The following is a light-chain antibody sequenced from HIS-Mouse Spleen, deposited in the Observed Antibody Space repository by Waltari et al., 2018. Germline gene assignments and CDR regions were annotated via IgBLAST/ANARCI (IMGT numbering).Light chain of an antibody. V-gene: IGLV3-10*01. J-gene: IGLJ2*01. Sequence: SYELTQPPSVSVSPGQTARITCSGDALQKKYAYWYQQKSVQAPVLAIYEDSKRPSGIPERFSGSSSGTMATLTISGAQVEDEADYYCYSTDSSGNHRVFGGGTKLTVL. CDR2: EDS. CDR3: YSTDSSGNHRV. CDR1: ALQKKY.